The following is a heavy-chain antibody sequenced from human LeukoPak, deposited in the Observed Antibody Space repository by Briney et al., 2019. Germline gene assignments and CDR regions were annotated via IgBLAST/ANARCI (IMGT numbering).Heavy chain of an antibody. J-gene: IGHJ4*02. D-gene: IGHD2-15*01. CDR2: IYHSGST. Sequence: SQTLSLTCTVSGGSISSGGYYWSWIRQPPGKGLEWTGYIYHSGSTYYNPSLKSRVTISVDRSKNQFSLKLSSVTAADTAVYYCASGEVVSDYWGQGTLVTVSS. CDR1: GGSISSGGYY. CDR3: ASGEVVSDY. V-gene: IGHV4-30-2*01.